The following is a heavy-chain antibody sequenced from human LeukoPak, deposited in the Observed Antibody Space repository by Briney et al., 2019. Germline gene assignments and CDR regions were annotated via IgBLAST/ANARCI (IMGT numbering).Heavy chain of an antibody. CDR3: ARDHMGSFIVVVPAAHSFLDY. D-gene: IGHD2-2*01. CDR2: ISYDGSNK. J-gene: IGHJ4*02. V-gene: IGHV3-30-3*01. CDR1: GFTFSSYA. Sequence: PGRSLRLSCAASGFTFSSYAMHWVRQAPGKGLEWVVVISYDGSNKYYADSVKGRFTISRDNSKNTLYLQMNSLRAEDTAVYYCARDHMGSFIVVVPAAHSFLDYWGQGTLVTVSS.